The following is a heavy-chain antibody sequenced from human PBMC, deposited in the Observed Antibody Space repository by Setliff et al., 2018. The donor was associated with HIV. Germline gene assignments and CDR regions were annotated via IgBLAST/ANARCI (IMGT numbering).Heavy chain of an antibody. D-gene: IGHD3-16*01. CDR1: GFTFDDYA. CDR3: AWGTQRPIDS. J-gene: IGHJ4*02. CDR2: ISWNSGSI. Sequence: PGGSLRLSCAASGFTFDDYAMHWVRQAPGKGLEWVSGISWNSGSIGYADSVKGRFTISRDNAKNSLYLQMNSLRSEDSAMYFCAWGTQRPIDSWGQGTLVTVSS. V-gene: IGHV3-9*01.